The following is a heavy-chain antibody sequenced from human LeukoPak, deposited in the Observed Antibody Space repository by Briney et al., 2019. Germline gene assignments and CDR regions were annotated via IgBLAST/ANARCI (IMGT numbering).Heavy chain of an antibody. V-gene: IGHV3-23*01. CDR1: GFIFSSYE. D-gene: IGHD6-6*01. CDR3: AKDGNSSTYMDV. J-gene: IGHJ6*03. CDR2: ISGSGGRR. Sequence: PGGSLRLSCAASGFIFSSYEMTWIRQAPGKGPEWVSTISGSGGRRYFADSVKGRFTISRDNSKSTVYLQLNSLRAGDTAVYYCAKDGNSSTYMDVWGKGTTVTV.